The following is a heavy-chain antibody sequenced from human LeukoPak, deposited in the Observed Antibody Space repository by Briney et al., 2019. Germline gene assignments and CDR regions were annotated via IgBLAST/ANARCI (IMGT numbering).Heavy chain of an antibody. CDR1: GLTLSNYG. Sequence: GGSLRLSCVASGLTLSNYGTTWVRQAPGKGLEYVSSIGSGGYRFYGGSVKGRFSISRDNSQNTVYLQMNSLRGEDTAIYFCAKKLPDASSYFDFWGQGILVTVSS. CDR2: IGSGGYR. J-gene: IGHJ4*02. V-gene: IGHV3-23*01. CDR3: AKKLPDASSYFDF. D-gene: IGHD6-6*01.